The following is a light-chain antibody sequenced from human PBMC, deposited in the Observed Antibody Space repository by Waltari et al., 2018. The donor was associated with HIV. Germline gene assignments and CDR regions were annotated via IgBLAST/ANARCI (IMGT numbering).Light chain of an antibody. CDR2: DVI. CDR3: SSDTSSSTLCV. CDR1: SSDIGGYNY. J-gene: IGLJ1*01. V-gene: IGLV2-14*03. Sequence: QSALTQPASVSGSPGQSITISCTGTSSDIGGYNYVSSYQQHPGKAPKLMISDVIHRPTGFSKRFPGSKSGNKPSLTISGLQAEHEADYYCSSDTSSSTLCVFGSGTKVTVL.